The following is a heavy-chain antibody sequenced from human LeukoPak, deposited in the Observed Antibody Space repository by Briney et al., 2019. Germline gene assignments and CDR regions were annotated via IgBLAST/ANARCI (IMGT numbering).Heavy chain of an antibody. CDR1: GGSFSGYY. CDR2: INHSGST. D-gene: IGHD3-22*01. J-gene: IGHJ2*01. CDR3: ARLGDYYDSSGYYRTHYWYFDL. Sequence: SETLSLTCAVYGGSFSGYYWSWIRQPPGKGLEWIGEINHSGSTNYNPSLKSRVTISVDTSKNQFSLKLSSVTAAGTAVYYCARLGDYYDSSGYYRTHYWYFDLWGRGTLVTVSS. V-gene: IGHV4-34*01.